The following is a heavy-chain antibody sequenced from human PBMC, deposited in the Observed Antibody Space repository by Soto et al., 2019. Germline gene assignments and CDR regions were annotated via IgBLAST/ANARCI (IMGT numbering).Heavy chain of an antibody. V-gene: IGHV3-21*01. CDR1: GFTFSSYS. D-gene: IGHD3-10*01. Sequence: GGSLRLSCAASGFTFSSYSMNWVRQAPGKGLEWVSSISSSSSYIYYADSVKGRFTISRDNAKNSLYLQMNSLRAEDTAVYYCARGHRFGEFFDYWGQGTLVTVSS. J-gene: IGHJ4*02. CDR3: ARGHRFGEFFDY. CDR2: ISSSSSYI.